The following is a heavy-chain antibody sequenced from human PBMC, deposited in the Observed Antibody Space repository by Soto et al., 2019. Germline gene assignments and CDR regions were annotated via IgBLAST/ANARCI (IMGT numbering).Heavy chain of an antibody. Sequence: QVQLVQSGAEVKKPGSSVKVSCKASGGTFSSYAISWVRQAPGQGLEWMGGIIPIFGTANYAQKFQGRVTXTEDESTSTAYMELSSLRSEDTAVYYXXXXXXXYDSSGECVSXXXXYWGQG. CDR3: XXXXXXYDSSGECVSXXXXY. J-gene: IGHJ4*02. CDR2: IIPIFGTA. CDR1: GGTFSSYA. V-gene: IGHV1-69*01. D-gene: IGHD3-22*01.